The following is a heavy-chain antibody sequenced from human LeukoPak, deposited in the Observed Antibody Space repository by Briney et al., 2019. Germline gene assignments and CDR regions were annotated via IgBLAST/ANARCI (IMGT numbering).Heavy chain of an antibody. CDR1: GGSFSGYY. J-gene: IGHJ6*03. Sequence: SETLSLTCAVYGGSFSGYYWSWIRQPPGKGLEWIGEINHSGSTNYNPSLKSRVTISVDTSKNQFSLKLSSVTAADTAVYYCARGGLGYYDSSGYRHYYYYYMDVWGKGTTVTVSS. V-gene: IGHV4-34*01. CDR2: INHSGST. D-gene: IGHD3-22*01. CDR3: ARGGLGYYDSSGYRHYYYYYMDV.